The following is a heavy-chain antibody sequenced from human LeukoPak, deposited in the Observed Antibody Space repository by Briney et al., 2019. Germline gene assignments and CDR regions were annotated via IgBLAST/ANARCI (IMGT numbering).Heavy chain of an antibody. CDR1: GGSFSGYY. CDR3: ARKDSSPFFDY. V-gene: IGHV4-34*01. D-gene: IGHD6-6*01. CDR2: INHSGST. Sequence: SETLSLTCAVYGGSFSGYYWSWIRQPPGKGLEWIGEINHSGSTNYNPSLKSRVTISVDTSKNQFSLKLSSVTAADTAVYYCARKDSSPFFDYWGQGTLVTVSS. J-gene: IGHJ4*02.